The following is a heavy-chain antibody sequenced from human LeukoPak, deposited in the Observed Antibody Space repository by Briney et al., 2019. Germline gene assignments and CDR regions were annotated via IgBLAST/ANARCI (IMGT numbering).Heavy chain of an antibody. CDR2: INPNSGGT. Sequence: ASVKVSCKASGYTFTGYYMHWVRQAPGQGLEWRGWINPNSGGTNYAQKFQGRVTMTRDTSISTAYMELSRLRSDDTAVYYCARNGLQYYNWFDPWGQGTLVTVSS. D-gene: IGHD4-11*01. V-gene: IGHV1-2*02. J-gene: IGHJ5*02. CDR1: GYTFTGYY. CDR3: ARNGLQYYNWFDP.